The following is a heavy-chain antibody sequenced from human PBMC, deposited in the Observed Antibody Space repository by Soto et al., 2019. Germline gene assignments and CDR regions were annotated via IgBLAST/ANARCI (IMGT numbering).Heavy chain of an antibody. V-gene: IGHV3-30*18. D-gene: IGHD6-13*01. CDR3: AKDLDVAAAGYYFDF. CDR1: GFTFSSYG. J-gene: IGHJ4*02. Sequence: GSLRLSCAASGFTFSSYGMHWVRQAPGKGLEWVAVLSYDGRDKYYADSVKGRFTISRDNSKNTLYLQMNSLRTEDTGVYYCAKDLDVAAAGYYFDFWGQGALVTVSS. CDR2: LSYDGRDK.